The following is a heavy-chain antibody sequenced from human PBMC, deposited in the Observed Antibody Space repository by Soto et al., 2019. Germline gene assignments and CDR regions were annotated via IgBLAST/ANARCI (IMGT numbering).Heavy chain of an antibody. V-gene: IGHV1-46*03. CDR3: AGGEAIVVVNAPFDL. CDR1: GYIFTNYY. Sequence: QVQLVQSGAEVKKPGASVKVSCKASGYIFTNYYIHWVRQAPGQGLEWMGTINAVGGSTTYAQRCKGRVTMTRYTSTGTDSMERIRLVTVGTALYDGAGGEAIVVVNAPFDLWGQGTMVTVSS. J-gene: IGHJ5*02. CDR2: INAVGGST. D-gene: IGHD2-21*01.